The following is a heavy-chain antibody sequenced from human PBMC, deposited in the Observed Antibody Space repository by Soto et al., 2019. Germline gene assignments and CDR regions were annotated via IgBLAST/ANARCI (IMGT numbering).Heavy chain of an antibody. CDR3: ARVNDYVWGSYRSHCDY. CDR1: GYTFTSYA. Sequence: RASVKVSCKASGYTFTSYAMHWVRQAPGQRLEWMGWINAGNGNTKYSQKFQGRVTITRDTSASTAYMELSSLRSEDTAVYYCARVNDYVWGSYRSHCDYWGQGTLVTVSS. CDR2: INAGNGNT. D-gene: IGHD3-16*02. V-gene: IGHV1-3*01. J-gene: IGHJ4*02.